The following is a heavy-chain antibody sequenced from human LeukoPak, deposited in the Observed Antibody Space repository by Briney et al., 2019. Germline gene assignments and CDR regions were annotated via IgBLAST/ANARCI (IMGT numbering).Heavy chain of an antibody. CDR3: ARADYSNYGDAFDI. CDR2: IYYSGST. V-gene: IGHV4-61*01. D-gene: IGHD4-11*01. Sequence: SETLSLTCTASGGSVSSGSYYWSWIRQPPGKGLEWIGYIYYSGSTNYNPSLKSRVTISVDTSKNQFSLKLSSVTAADTAVYCCARADYSNYGDAFDIWGQGTMVTVSS. J-gene: IGHJ3*02. CDR1: GGSVSSGSYY.